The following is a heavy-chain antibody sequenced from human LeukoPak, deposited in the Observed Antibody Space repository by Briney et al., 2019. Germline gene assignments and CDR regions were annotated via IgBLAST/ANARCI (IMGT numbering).Heavy chain of an antibody. CDR3: ARLTWDTTMVRYYFDF. V-gene: IGHV4-61*02. CDR1: GGSINSDGYF. Sequence: SETLSLTCTVSGGSINSDGYFWSWIRQPAGKGLEWIGRIYSSGSTTYNPSLKSRVTISLDTSKNQFSLKLSSVTAADTAVYYCARLTWDTTMVRYYFDFWGQGTLVTVSS. D-gene: IGHD5-18*01. J-gene: IGHJ4*02. CDR2: IYSSGST.